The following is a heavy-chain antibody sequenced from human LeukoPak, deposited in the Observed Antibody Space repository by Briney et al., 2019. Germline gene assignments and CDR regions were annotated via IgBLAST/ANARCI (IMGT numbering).Heavy chain of an antibody. CDR2: IIPIFGTA. V-gene: IGHV1-69*05. J-gene: IGHJ6*03. CDR3: AVVVADPYYYYYMDV. Sequence: ASVKVSCKASGGTFSSSAISWVRQAPGQGLEWMGGIIPIFGTANYAQKFQGRVTITTDESTSTAYVELSSLRSEDTAVYYCAVVVADPYYYYYMDVWGKGTTVTVSS. D-gene: IGHD2-15*01. CDR1: GGTFSSSA.